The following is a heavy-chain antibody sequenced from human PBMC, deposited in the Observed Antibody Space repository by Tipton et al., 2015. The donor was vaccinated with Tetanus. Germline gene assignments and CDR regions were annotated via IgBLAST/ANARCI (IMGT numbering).Heavy chain of an antibody. D-gene: IGHD2-15*01. CDR1: GGSIASQY. CDR2: IYSGGST. CDR3: ARVLRYSTSGGWDDAFDI. V-gene: IGHV4-4*07. Sequence: LRLSCTVSGGSIASQYWSWIRQSAGRGLEWIGRIYSGGSTNYNPSLKSRVTMSMDTSKNQFSLKLKSVTVADTAVYFCARVLRYSTSGGWDDAFDIWGQGTRVTVSS. J-gene: IGHJ3*02.